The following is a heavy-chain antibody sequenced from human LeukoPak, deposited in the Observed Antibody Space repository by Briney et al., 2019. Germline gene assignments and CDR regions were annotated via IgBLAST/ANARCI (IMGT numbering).Heavy chain of an antibody. D-gene: IGHD3-10*01. V-gene: IGHV4-31*03. J-gene: IGHJ4*02. CDR2: IYYSGST. CDR3: ARDLYGSGPFDY. CDR1: GGSISSGGYY. Sequence: SETLSLTCTVSGGSISSGGYYWSWIRQHPGKGLEWIGYIYYSGSTYYNPSLKSRVTISVDTSKNQFSLKLSSVTAADTAVYYCARDLYGSGPFDYWGQGTLVTVSS.